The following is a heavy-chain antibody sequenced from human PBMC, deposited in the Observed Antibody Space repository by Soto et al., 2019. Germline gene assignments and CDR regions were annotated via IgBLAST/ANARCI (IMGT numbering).Heavy chain of an antibody. V-gene: IGHV4-59*01. CDR2: IYYSGST. Sequence: SETLSLTCTVSGGSISSYYWSWIRQPPGKGLEWIGYIYYSGSTNYNPSLKSRVTISVDTSKNQFSLKLSSVTAADTAVYYCAREGRDYGSGSQTYAFDIWGQGTMVTVSS. CDR1: GGSISSYY. D-gene: IGHD3-10*01. J-gene: IGHJ3*02. CDR3: AREGRDYGSGSQTYAFDI.